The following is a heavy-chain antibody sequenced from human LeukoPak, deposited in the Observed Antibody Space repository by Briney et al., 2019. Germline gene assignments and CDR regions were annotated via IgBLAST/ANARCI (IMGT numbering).Heavy chain of an antibody. CDR1: GFTFSSYI. J-gene: IGHJ3*02. D-gene: IGHD3-22*01. CDR3: ARSMIVVARAFDI. CDR2: ISSSSSTI. Sequence: GGSLRLSCAASGFTFSSYIMNWVRQAPGKGLEWVSYISSSSSTIFYADSVKGRFTISRDNAKNSLYLQMNSLRAEDTAVYYCARSMIVVARAFDIWGQGTMVTVSS. V-gene: IGHV3-48*01.